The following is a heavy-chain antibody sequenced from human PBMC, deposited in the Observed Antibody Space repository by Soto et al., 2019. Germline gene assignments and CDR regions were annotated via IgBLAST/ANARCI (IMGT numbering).Heavy chain of an antibody. CDR3: ARVVDYDFWSGSEYYFDY. CDR1: GFTVSSNY. CDR2: IYSGGST. D-gene: IGHD3-3*01. J-gene: IGHJ4*02. V-gene: IGHV3-66*01. Sequence: GGSLRLSCAASGFTVSSNYMSWVRQAPGKGLEWVSVIYSGGSTYYADSVKGRFTISRDNSKNTLYLQMNSLRAEDTAVYYCARVVDYDFWSGSEYYFDYWGQGTLVTVSS.